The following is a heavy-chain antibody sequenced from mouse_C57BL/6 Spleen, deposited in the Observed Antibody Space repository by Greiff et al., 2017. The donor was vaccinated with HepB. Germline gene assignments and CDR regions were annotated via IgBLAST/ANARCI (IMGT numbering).Heavy chain of an antibody. CDR3: ARGPYYDYGFDY. CDR1: GFTFSDYG. CDR2: ISSGSSTI. Sequence: DVHLVESGGGLVKPGGSLKLSCAASGFTFSDYGMHWVRQAPEKGLEWVAYISSGSSTIYYADTVKGRFTISRDNAKNTLFLQMTSLRSEDTAMYYCARGPYYDYGFDYWGQGTTLTVSS. V-gene: IGHV5-17*01. D-gene: IGHD2-4*01. J-gene: IGHJ2*01.